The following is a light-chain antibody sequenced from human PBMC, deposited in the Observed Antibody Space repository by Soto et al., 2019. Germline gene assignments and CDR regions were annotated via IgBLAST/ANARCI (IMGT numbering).Light chain of an antibody. CDR3: SSYTSYTSYV. CDR1: SSDVGGYKY. V-gene: IGLV2-14*01. J-gene: IGLJ1*01. CDR2: DVR. Sequence: QSALTQPASVSGSPGQSIAISCTGTSSDVGGYKYVSWYQQYPGKAPKLMIYDVRNRPSGVPDRFSGSKSGNTASLTISGLQSEDEADHYCSSYTSYTSYVFGTGTKVTVL.